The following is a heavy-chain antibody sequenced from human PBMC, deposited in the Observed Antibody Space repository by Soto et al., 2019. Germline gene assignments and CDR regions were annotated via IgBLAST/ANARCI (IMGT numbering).Heavy chain of an antibody. D-gene: IGHD2-15*01. CDR3: ARGDSDLAVSEAAY. CDR1: GASITDSY. V-gene: IGHV4-59*01. Sequence: QMQMQESGPRLVKPSETLSLTCTVSGASITDSYWSWIRQPPEQGLEWIGYIYFSGVATYNPSLKSRATMSRDTSKKEFSLKLTSVTAADTAIYYCARGDSDLAVSEAAYWGQGTLVTVSP. J-gene: IGHJ1*01. CDR2: IYFSGVA.